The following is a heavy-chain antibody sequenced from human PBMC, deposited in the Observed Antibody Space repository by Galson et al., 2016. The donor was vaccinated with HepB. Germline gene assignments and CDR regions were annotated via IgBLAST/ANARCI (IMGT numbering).Heavy chain of an antibody. V-gene: IGHV5-10-1*01. CDR1: GYIFTNYW. CDR3: ARHAHGRNGWHYFDY. D-gene: IGHD6-19*01. CDR2: IDPRDSST. J-gene: IGHJ4*02. Sequence: QSGAEVKKPGESLRISCKASGYIFTNYWITWVRQMPRKGLEWMGRIDPRDSSTKSSSSFQGHVTISTDKSINTAYLQWGSLRASDTAMYYCARHAHGRNGWHYFDYWSQGTLVTVSS.